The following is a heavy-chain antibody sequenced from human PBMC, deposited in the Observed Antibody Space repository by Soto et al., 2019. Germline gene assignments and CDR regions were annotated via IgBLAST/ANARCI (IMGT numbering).Heavy chain of an antibody. CDR1: AYMFNSFY. CDR3: ETDRRGSGTLEAMDV. J-gene: IGHJ6*02. CDR2: TVRNSGGS. D-gene: IGHD3-10*01. V-gene: IGHV1-2*02. Sequence: QVQLVQSGAEVKPPGASVKVSCKATAYMFNSFYIHWVRQAPGEGLEGMGWTVRNSGGSMVAPKFQGRVTLTRDTALNIVFMEIHMLTSDDSAMYYCETDRRGSGTLEAMDVWGQGTTVSVSS.